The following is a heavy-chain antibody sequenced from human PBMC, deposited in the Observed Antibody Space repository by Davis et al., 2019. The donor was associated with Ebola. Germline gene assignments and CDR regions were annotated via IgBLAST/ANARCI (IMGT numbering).Heavy chain of an antibody. CDR2: IYYSGST. Sequence: SETLSLTCTVSGGSISSYYWSWIRQPPGKGLEWIGYIYYSGSTNYNPSLKSRVTISVDTSKNQFSLKLSSVTAADTAVYYCARDRYCSGGSCHSYGMDVWGQGTTVTVSS. CDR3: ARDRYCSGGSCHSYGMDV. D-gene: IGHD2-15*01. CDR1: GGSISSYY. V-gene: IGHV4-59*01. J-gene: IGHJ6*02.